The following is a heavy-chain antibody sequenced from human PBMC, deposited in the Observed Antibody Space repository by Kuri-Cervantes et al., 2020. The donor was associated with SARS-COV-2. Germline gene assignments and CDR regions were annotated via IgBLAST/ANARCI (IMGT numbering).Heavy chain of an antibody. Sequence: GGSLRLSCAASGFTFSSNAMHWVRQAPGKGLEWVAVISYDGSNKYYADSVKGRFTISRDNSKSTLSLQMNSLRAEDTTVYHCARSGYTYGYYFSAFDIWGQGTMVTVSS. V-gene: IGHV3-30*04. CDR2: ISYDGSNK. D-gene: IGHD5-18*01. CDR1: GFTFSSNA. J-gene: IGHJ3*02. CDR3: ARSGYTYGYYFSAFDI.